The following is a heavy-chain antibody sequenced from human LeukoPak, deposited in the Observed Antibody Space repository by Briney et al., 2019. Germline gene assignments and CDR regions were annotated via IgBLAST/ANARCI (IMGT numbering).Heavy chain of an antibody. CDR3: ARGLDGGLGDY. V-gene: IGHV1-69*05. D-gene: IGHD3-10*01. CDR2: IIPIFGTA. Sequence: ASVKVSCKASGGTFSSYAISWVRQAPGQGLEWMGGIIPIFGTANYAQKFQGRVTITRNTSISTAYMELSSLRSEDTAVYYCARGLDGGLGDYWGQGTLVTVSS. CDR1: GGTFSSYA. J-gene: IGHJ4*02.